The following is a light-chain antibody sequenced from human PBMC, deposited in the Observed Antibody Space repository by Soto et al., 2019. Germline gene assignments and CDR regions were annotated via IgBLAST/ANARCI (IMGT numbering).Light chain of an antibody. V-gene: IGKV1-8*01. CDR2: AAS. CDR3: QQYYSYPGT. Sequence: AIRMTQSPSSLSASTGDRVTITCRASQGISSYLAWYQQKPGKAPKLLIYAASTLQSGVPSRFSGSGSGTDFTLTISCLHSEDFANYYCQQYYSYPGTFGPGTKVDIK. J-gene: IGKJ3*01. CDR1: QGISSY.